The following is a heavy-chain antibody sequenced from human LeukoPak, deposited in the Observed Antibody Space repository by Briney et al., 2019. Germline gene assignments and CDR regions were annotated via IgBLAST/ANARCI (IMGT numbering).Heavy chain of an antibody. J-gene: IGHJ4*02. D-gene: IGHD5-12*01. V-gene: IGHV3-21*01. CDR3: ARDPFSGYDKRVYYFDY. CDR2: ISSRSSYI. CDR1: GFTFSSYT. Sequence: GGSLRLSCAASGFTFSSYTMNWVRQAPGKGLEWVSSISSRSSYIYYADSVKGRFTISRDNAKNSLYLQMNSLRAEDTAVYYCARDPFSGYDKRVYYFDYWGQGTLVTVSS.